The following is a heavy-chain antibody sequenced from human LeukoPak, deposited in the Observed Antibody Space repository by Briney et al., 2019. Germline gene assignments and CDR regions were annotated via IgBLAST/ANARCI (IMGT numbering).Heavy chain of an antibody. Sequence: ASVKVSCKASGYTFISYYIHWVRQAPGQGLEWMGIINPSGGSTSYAQKFQGRVTMTRDTSTSTVYMELSSLRSEDTAVYYCARGVLTTVVVVAAPSDYWGQGTLVTVSS. V-gene: IGHV1-46*01. D-gene: IGHD2-15*01. CDR3: ARGVLTTVVVVAAPSDY. J-gene: IGHJ4*02. CDR1: GYTFISYY. CDR2: INPSGGST.